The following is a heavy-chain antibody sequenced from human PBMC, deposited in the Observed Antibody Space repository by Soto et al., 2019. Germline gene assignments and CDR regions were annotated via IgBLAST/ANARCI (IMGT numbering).Heavy chain of an antibody. V-gene: IGHV1-18*01. Sequence: ASVRASFNASFYPFTSYGIIWLGQAPGQGLEWMGWISAYNGNTNYAQKLQGRVTMTTDTSKNQFSLKLSSVTAADTAVYYCASPPGHAPYYFDYWGQGTLVTVSS. J-gene: IGHJ4*02. CDR1: FYPFTSYG. CDR3: ASPPGHAPYYFDY. CDR2: ISAYNGNT.